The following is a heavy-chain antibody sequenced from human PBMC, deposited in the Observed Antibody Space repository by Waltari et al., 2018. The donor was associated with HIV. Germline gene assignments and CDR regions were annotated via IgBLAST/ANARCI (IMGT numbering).Heavy chain of an antibody. CDR3: AKESSSGIFGVVIMAPFDY. CDR2: ISYEGSNK. V-gene: IGHV3-30*18. J-gene: IGHJ4*02. CDR1: GFTFSSYG. D-gene: IGHD3-3*01. Sequence: QVQLVESGGGVVQPGRSLRLSCAASGFTFSSYGMHWVCQAPGKGLEWVAVISYEGSNKYYADSVKGRFTISRDNSKNTLYLQMNSLRAEDTSVYYCAKESSSGIFGVVIMAPFDYWGQGTLVTVSS.